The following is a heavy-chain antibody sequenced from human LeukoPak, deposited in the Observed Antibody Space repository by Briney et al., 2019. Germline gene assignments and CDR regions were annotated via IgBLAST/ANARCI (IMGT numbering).Heavy chain of an antibody. CDR1: GLTFSSYA. Sequence: PGGSLRLSCAASGLTFSSYAMSWVRQAPGKGLEWVSSISSSSSYIYYADSVKGRFTISRDNAKNSLYLQMNSLRAEDTAVYYCARSDYYGSGTPDYWGQGTLVTVSS. J-gene: IGHJ4*02. CDR3: ARSDYYGSGTPDY. V-gene: IGHV3-21*01. CDR2: ISSSSSYI. D-gene: IGHD3-10*01.